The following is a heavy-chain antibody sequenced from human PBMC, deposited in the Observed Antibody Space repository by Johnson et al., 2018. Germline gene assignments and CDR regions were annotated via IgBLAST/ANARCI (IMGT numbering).Heavy chain of an antibody. J-gene: IGHJ6*03. Sequence: VQLLESGGGVVQPGRSLRLSCAASGFTFSSYGMHWVRQAPGKGLEWVAVISYDESHKYYADSVKGRFTISRGKSKNTLYLQRDSLGVGDTAVYYCAKDHLPTYYYMDVWGKGTTVTVSS. CDR2: ISYDESHK. CDR1: GFTFSSYG. CDR3: AKDHLPTYYYMDV. V-gene: IGHV3-30*18.